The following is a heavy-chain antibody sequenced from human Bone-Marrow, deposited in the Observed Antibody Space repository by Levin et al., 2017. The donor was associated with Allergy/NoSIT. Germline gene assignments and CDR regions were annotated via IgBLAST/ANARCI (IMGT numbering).Heavy chain of an antibody. CDR1: GFSLSTSGIC. Sequence: QTLSLTCTFSGFSLSTSGICVSWIRQPPGKALEWLALIDWDDDKYYSTSLMTRLTISKDTSKNQVFLTMTNVDPLDTATYYCARVYYYDSGGFFYEYDYWGQGTLVTVSS. CDR3: ARVYYYDSGGFFYEYDY. D-gene: IGHD3-22*01. J-gene: IGHJ4*02. V-gene: IGHV2-70*01. CDR2: IDWDDDK.